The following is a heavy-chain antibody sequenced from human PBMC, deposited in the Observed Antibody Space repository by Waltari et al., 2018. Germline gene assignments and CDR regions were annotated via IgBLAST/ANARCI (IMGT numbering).Heavy chain of an antibody. CDR2: IYQSGST. CDR3: ARHARFGATAGSPLGY. V-gene: IGHV4-38-2*01. CDR1: GYSISSGYY. Sequence: QVQLRESGPGLVKPSETLSLTCAVSGYSISSGYYWGWIRQPPGKGLEWIASIYQSGSTYHNPSLKSRVTISVDTSKNQFSLKLNSVTAADTAVYYCARHARFGATAGSPLGYWGQGTQVTVSS. D-gene: IGHD6-13*01. J-gene: IGHJ4*02.